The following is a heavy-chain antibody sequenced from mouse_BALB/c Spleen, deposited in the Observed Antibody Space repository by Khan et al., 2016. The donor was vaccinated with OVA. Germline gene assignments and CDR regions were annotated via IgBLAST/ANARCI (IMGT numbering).Heavy chain of an antibody. V-gene: IGHV1-76*01. Sequence: QVQLKQSGAELVRPGASVKLSCKTSGYIFTSYWIHWVKQRSGQGLEWIARIYSGTDNSYYKEKFKDKATLTADKSSSTAYMQLSSLKSDDSDVYFYASEEALYHFDHWGQGTTLTVSS. CDR1: GYIFTSYW. J-gene: IGHJ2*01. CDR3: ASEEALYHFDH. D-gene: IGHD3-2*02. CDR2: IYSGTDNS.